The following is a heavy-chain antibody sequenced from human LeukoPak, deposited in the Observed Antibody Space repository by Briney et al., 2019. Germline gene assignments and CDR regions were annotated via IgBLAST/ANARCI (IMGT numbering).Heavy chain of an antibody. Sequence: PSETLSLTCSVSGSSISNYYWTWIRQPAGKGLEWIGRIYTSGGTNYNPSLKTRVTMSVDTSKNQVSLKLSSVTAADTAVYYCARYPSYYDILTGYYNDYYYGMDVWGQGTTVTVSS. CDR3: ARYPSYYDILTGYYNDYYYGMDV. V-gene: IGHV4-4*07. D-gene: IGHD3-9*01. CDR2: IYTSGGT. CDR1: GSSISNYY. J-gene: IGHJ6*02.